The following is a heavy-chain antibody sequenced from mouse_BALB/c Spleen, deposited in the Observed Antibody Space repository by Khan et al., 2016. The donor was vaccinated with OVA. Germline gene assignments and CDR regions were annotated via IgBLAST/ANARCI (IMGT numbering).Heavy chain of an antibody. V-gene: IGHV1-26*01. CDR3: ARGYEFFRY. J-gene: IGHJ3*01. D-gene: IGHD2-12*01. Sequence: VQLQQSGPDLVKPGASVKISCKASGYSFTVYYMTWVKQSHGKSPEWIGRVNPNNGDTNYNQNFKGKAILTVAQSSNTAYMELRSLTSEDSAVFYCARGYEFFRYGGQGTLVTVSA. CDR2: VNPNNGDT. CDR1: GYSFTVYY.